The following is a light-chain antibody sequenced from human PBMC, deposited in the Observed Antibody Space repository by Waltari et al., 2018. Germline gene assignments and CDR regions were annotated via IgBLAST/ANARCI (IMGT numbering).Light chain of an antibody. CDR3: FSYAGSNSFG. J-gene: IGLJ2*01. V-gene: IGLV2-23*02. CDR1: SNAIGSYNF. Sequence: QSALTQPASVSGSPGQSITVSCTGTSNAIGSYNFVSWYQQHPGRAPKLMIYDVSERPLGVSNRFSGSKSGNTASLTISGLQAEDEADYYCFSYAGSNSFGFGGGTKLTVL. CDR2: DVS.